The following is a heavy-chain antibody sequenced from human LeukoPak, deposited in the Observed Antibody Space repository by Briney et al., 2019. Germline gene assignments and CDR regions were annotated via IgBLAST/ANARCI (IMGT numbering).Heavy chain of an antibody. CDR3: ARVGRMSIAVAGTYYFDY. D-gene: IGHD6-19*01. J-gene: IGHJ4*02. V-gene: IGHV3-33*01. CDR1: GFTFSSYG. Sequence: GGSLRLSCAASGFTFSSYGMHWVRQAPGKGLEWVAVIWYDGSNKYYADSVKGRFTISRDNSKNTLNLQMNSLRAEDTAVYYCARVGRMSIAVAGTYYFDYWGQGTLVTVSS. CDR2: IWYDGSNK.